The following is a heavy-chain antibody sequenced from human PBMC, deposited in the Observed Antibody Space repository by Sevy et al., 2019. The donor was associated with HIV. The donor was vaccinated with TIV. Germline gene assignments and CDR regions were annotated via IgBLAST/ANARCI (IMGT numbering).Heavy chain of an antibody. CDR3: ARFVGYCSGGRCSIIDF. J-gene: IGHJ4*02. CDR2: ISYNGRNQ. V-gene: IGHV3-30*04. D-gene: IGHD2-15*01. Sequence: GGSLRLSCAASGFSLSDHAGSWVRQTPGKGLEWLAVISYNGRNQYYADSVKGQFTISKDDSKNTLYLQLNSLRAEDTAVYYCARFVGYCSGGRCSIIDFWGQGTLVTVSS. CDR1: GFSLSDHA.